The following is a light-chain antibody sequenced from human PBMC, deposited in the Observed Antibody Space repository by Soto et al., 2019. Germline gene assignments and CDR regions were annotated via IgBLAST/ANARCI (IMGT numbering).Light chain of an antibody. CDR3: QQYNSGWT. CDR1: QSIRRW. V-gene: IGKV1-5*03. Sequence: DTQMTQSPSTLSASVGDIFTITCRASQSIRRWLAWYQQKPGKAPSLLIYEASNLENGVPSSLSGSGSGTDFSLTISSMQPDDSATYYCQQYNSGWTFGQGTKVDIK. J-gene: IGKJ1*01. CDR2: EAS.